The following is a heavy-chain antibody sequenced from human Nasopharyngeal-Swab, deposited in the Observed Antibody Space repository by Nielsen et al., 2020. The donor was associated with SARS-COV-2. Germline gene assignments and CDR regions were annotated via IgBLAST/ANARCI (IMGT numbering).Heavy chain of an antibody. CDR3: ARGLGRLSQNDY. V-gene: IGHV1-8*01. D-gene: IGHD3-16*02. J-gene: IGHJ4*02. CDR1: GYTFTSYD. CDR2: MNPNSGNT. Sequence: ASVKVSCKASGYTFTSYDINWVRQATGQGLEWMGWMNPNSGNTGYAQKFQGRVTMTRNTSIGTAYMELSSLRSEDTAVYYCARGLGRLSQNDYWGQGTLVTVSS.